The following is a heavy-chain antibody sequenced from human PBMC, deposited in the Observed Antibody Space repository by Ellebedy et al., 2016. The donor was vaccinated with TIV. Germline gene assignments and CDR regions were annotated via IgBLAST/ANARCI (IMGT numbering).Heavy chain of an antibody. D-gene: IGHD1-26*01. Sequence: GGSLRLXCAGSGFTLSNYWMSWVRQAPGKGLEWVAKINQDGSEKSYVDSVKGRFTISRDNAKNLVFLEMSSLRDEDTAVYYCARPPLGSRKALFEHWGQGALVTVSS. CDR1: GFTLSNYW. J-gene: IGHJ4*02. V-gene: IGHV3-7*03. CDR3: ARPPLGSRKALFEH. CDR2: INQDGSEK.